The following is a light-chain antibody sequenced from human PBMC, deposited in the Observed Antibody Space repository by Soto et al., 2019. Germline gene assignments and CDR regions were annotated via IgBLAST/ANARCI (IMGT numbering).Light chain of an antibody. CDR3: LSYADTAYV. CDR2: EVS. CDR1: SSDVGGYNY. Sequence: QSALTQPPSASGSPGQSVTISCAGTSSDVGGYNYVSWYQQYPGKVPKLMIYEVSERPSGVPDRFSGSKSGNTAFPTVSGLQAEDEADYYCLSYADTAYVFGTGTKLTVL. J-gene: IGLJ1*01. V-gene: IGLV2-8*01.